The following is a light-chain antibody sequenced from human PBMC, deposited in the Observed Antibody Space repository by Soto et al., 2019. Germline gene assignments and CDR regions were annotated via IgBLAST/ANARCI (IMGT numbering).Light chain of an antibody. Sequence: QSALTQPASVSGSPGQSITISCTGTISDVGSYNLVSWYQQYPGKAPKLMIYEVSYRPSGVSNRFSGSKSGNTASLTISGLQAEDEADYYCSSFTTSSTRVFGTGTKLTVL. CDR3: SSFTTSSTRV. CDR1: ISDVGSYNL. V-gene: IGLV2-14*02. J-gene: IGLJ1*01. CDR2: EVS.